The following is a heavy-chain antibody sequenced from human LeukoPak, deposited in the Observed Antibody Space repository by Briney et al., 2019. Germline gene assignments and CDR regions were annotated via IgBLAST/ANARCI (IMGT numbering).Heavy chain of an antibody. Sequence: GGSLRLSCAASGFTFSSYAMSWVRQAPGKGLEWVSATSGSGGSTYYADSVKGRVTISRDNSKNTLYLQMNSLRAEDTAVYYCAKSLLWGYFDYWGQGTLVTVSS. CDR2: TSGSGGST. D-gene: IGHD2-21*01. CDR1: GFTFSSYA. CDR3: AKSLLWGYFDY. V-gene: IGHV3-23*01. J-gene: IGHJ4*02.